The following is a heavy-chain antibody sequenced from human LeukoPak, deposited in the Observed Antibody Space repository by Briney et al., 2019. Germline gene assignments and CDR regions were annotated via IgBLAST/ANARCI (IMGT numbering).Heavy chain of an antibody. CDR1: GFTFGDYY. D-gene: IGHD3-16*01. CDR3: ARDLGPGLGMDV. CDR2: ISSSGSTI. J-gene: IGHJ6*02. Sequence: PGGSLRLSCAASGFTFGDYYMSWIRQAPRKGLEWVSYISSSGSTIYYADSVKGRFTISRDNAKNSLYLQMNSLRAEDTAVHYCARDLGPGLGMDVWGQGTTVTVSS. V-gene: IGHV3-11*01.